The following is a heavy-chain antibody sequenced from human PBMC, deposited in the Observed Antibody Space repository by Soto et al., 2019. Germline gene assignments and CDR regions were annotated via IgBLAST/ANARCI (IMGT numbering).Heavy chain of an antibody. D-gene: IGHD2-2*01. J-gene: IGHJ6*02. CDR3: AKDPNVVVVPAATGGMDV. CDR1: GGTFSSYA. CDR2: IIPIFGTA. V-gene: IGHV1-69*13. Sequence: SVKVSCKASGGTFSSYAISWVRQAPGQGLEWMGGIIPIFGTANYAQKFQGRVTITADESTSTAYMELSSLRSDDTALYYCAKDPNVVVVPAATGGMDVWGQGTTVTVSS.